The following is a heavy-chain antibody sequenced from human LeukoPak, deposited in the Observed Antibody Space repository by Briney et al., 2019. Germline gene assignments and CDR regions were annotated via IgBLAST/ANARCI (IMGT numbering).Heavy chain of an antibody. D-gene: IGHD6-13*01. CDR2: IRDKAYGGTT. J-gene: IGHJ3*02. CDR3: ARDSGYSRPLGAFDI. Sequence: GGSLRLSCTASGFTLGDYSMSWFRQAPGKGLEWVGFIRDKAYGGTTEYAASVKGRFTISRDDSKSIAYLQMNSLRAEDTAVYYCARDSGYSRPLGAFDIWGQGTMVTVSS. V-gene: IGHV3-49*03. CDR1: GFTLGDYS.